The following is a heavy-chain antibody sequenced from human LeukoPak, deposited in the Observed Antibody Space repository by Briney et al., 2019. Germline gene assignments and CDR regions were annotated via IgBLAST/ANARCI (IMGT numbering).Heavy chain of an antibody. V-gene: IGHV4-61*02. J-gene: IGHJ4*02. D-gene: IGHD3-22*01. CDR1: GGSISSDDYY. CDR3: ARGGGSGYYPTYFDY. CDR2: IYTSGST. Sequence: SQTLSLTCTVSGGSISSDDYYWSRIRQPAGKGLEWIGRIYTSGSTNYNPTLKSRVTMSVDTSKNQFSLKLSSVTAADTAVYYCARGGGSGYYPTYFDYWGQGTLVTVSS.